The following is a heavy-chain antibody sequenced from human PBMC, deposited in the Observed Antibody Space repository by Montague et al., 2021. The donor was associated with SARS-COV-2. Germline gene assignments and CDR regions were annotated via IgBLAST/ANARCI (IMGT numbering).Heavy chain of an antibody. V-gene: IGHV3-20*04. D-gene: IGHD3-9*01. Sequence: SLRLSCAASGFTFDDYGMSWVRQAPGKGLEWVSGINWNGGSTGYADSVRGRFTISRDNAKNSLYLQMNSLRAEDTALYYCARDYDILTGYYNDHYYCYGMDVWGQGTTVTVSS. CDR1: GFTFDDYG. CDR3: ARDYDILTGYYNDHYYCYGMDV. J-gene: IGHJ6*02. CDR2: INWNGGST.